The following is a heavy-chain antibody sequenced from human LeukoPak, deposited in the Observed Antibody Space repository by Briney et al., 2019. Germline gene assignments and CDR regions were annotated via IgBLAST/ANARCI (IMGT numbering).Heavy chain of an antibody. J-gene: IGHJ4*02. CDR1: GFTFSSHG. D-gene: IGHD3/OR15-3a*01. V-gene: IGHV3-48*02. Sequence: HPGGSLRLSCAASGFTFSSHGMNWVRQAPGKGLEWVSGISPSGDTTYYADSVKGRFTISRDNAKNSLFLQMNSLRDEDTATYYCVRDLVWDTGRVDYWGQGTLVTVSS. CDR2: ISPSGDTT. CDR3: VRDLVWDTGRVDY.